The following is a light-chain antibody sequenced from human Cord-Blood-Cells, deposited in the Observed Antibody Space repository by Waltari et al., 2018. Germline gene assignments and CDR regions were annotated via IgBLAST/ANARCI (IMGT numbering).Light chain of an antibody. CDR2: DVS. J-gene: IGLJ1*01. V-gene: IGLV2-14*01. CDR1: RSDAGGYNY. CDR3: SSYTSSSTG. Sequence: QSALTQPASVSGSPGQSITISCTGTRSDAGGYNYVPWYPQHPVTAPKLMIYDVSNRHSGVSNRFSDSESGNTAWLTISGLQSEDEADNYCSSYTSSSTGFRTGTKVTAL.